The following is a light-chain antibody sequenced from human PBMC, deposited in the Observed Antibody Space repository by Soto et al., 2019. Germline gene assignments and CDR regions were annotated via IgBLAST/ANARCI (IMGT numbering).Light chain of an antibody. CDR3: LQDYTYPWT. CDR1: QGISNE. J-gene: IGKJ1*01. CDR2: GAS. V-gene: IGKV1-6*01. Sequence: IQMTQSPSSLSASVGDRVTITCRASQGISNELGWYQQRPGKAPKVLIYGASNLQSGVPSRFSGSASGTDFTLTISSLQPEDFATYYCLQDYTYPWTFGQGTKVDI.